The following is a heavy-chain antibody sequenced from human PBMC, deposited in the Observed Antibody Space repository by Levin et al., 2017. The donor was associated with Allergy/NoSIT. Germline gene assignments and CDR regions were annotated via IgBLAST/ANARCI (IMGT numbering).Heavy chain of an antibody. CDR3: ARDRYSAVAGIDRRTPLDY. Sequence: PGGSLRLSCAASGFTFSNFGIHWVRQAPGKGLEWVSAIWYDGSNKYYRYSVKGRFTISRDNSKNTLYLQMDSLRVEDTAVYYCARDRYSAVAGIDRRTPLDYCGQGTLVTASS. J-gene: IGHJ4*02. CDR2: IWYDGSNK. V-gene: IGHV3-33*01. D-gene: IGHD6-19*01. CDR1: GFTFSNFG.